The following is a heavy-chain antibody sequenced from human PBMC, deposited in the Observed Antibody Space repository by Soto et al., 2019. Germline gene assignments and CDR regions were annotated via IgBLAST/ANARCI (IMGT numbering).Heavy chain of an antibody. CDR3: ARHGFSQQLALDKFRFDP. D-gene: IGHD6-13*01. J-gene: IGHJ5*02. Sequence: VSRKISYNGAGYSFSTYWVPGVPQIPGKGLEWMGLIYPGDSDTRYNPSFQGQVTISADKSINTAYLEWTSLKASETAKYYCARHGFSQQLALDKFRFDPWGQGTQVTVSS. CDR1: GYSFSTYW. V-gene: IGHV5-51*01. CDR2: IYPGDSDT.